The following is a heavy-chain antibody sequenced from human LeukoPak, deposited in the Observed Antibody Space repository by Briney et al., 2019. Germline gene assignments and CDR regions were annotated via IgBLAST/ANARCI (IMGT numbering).Heavy chain of an antibody. CDR1: GGSISSFF. V-gene: IGHV4-59*01. CDR3: ARLAPGNYDILTGDPEVVFDY. D-gene: IGHD3-9*01. J-gene: IGHJ4*02. Sequence: SETLSLTCTVSGGSISSFFWSWIRQPPGKGLEWIGYVHSSGSTKYNPSLKSRLIISVDMSKNQFSLKLRSVSVADTPVYYCARLAPGNYDILTGDPEVVFDYWGQGALVTVSS. CDR2: VHSSGST.